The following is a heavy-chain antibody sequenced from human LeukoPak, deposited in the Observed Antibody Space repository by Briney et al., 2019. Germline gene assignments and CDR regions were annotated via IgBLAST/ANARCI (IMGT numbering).Heavy chain of an antibody. V-gene: IGHV5-51*01. CDR1: GYSFTSYW. D-gene: IGHD3-9*01. CDR3: ARLESDILTGYYGVGWFDP. J-gene: IGHJ5*02. CDR2: IYPGDSDT. Sequence: GESLKISCKGSGYSFTSYWIGWARQMPGKGLEWMGIIYPGDSDTRYSPSFQGQVTISADKSISTAYLQWSSLKASDTAMYYCARLESDILTGYYGVGWFDPWGQGTLVTVSS.